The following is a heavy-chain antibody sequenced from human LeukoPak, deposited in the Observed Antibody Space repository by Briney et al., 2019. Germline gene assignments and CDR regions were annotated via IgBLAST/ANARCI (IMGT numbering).Heavy chain of an antibody. CDR2: INHSGST. V-gene: IGHV4-4*02. CDR1: GGSISSSNW. J-gene: IGHJ4*02. D-gene: IGHD2/OR15-2a*01. Sequence: SGTLSLTCAVSGGSISSSNWWSWVRQTPGKGLEWIGEINHSGSTNYNPSLKSRVTISVDTSKNEFSLNLRSVTAADTAVYYCASPRVGFLHWGQGTLVTVSS. CDR3: ASPRVGFLH.